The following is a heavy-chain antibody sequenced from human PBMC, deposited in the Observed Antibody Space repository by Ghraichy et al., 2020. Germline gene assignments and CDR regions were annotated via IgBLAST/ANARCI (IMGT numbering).Heavy chain of an antibody. D-gene: IGHD4-17*01. Sequence: GGSLRLSCAASGFTFSSYAMSWVRQAPGKRLEWVSAISGSGGSTYYADSVKGRFTISRDNSKNTLYLQMNSLRAENTAVYYCATGGVTTPGGGWFYWGQGTRVTVSS. J-gene: IGHJ4*02. CDR1: GFTFSSYA. CDR2: ISGSGGST. V-gene: IGHV3-23*01. CDR3: ATGGVTTPGGGWFY.